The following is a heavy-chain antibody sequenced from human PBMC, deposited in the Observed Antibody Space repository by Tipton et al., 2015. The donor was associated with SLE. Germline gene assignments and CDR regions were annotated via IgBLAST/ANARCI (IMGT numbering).Heavy chain of an antibody. Sequence: LSLTCTVSGYSISSGYYWGWIRQPPGKGLEWIGSIYHSGSTYYNPSLKSRVTISVDTSKNQFSLKLSSVTAADTAVYYCARGIGWLSLDYWGQGTLVTVSS. CDR3: ARGIGWLSLDY. J-gene: IGHJ4*02. V-gene: IGHV4-38-2*02. CDR2: IYHSGST. D-gene: IGHD6-25*01. CDR1: GYSISSGYY.